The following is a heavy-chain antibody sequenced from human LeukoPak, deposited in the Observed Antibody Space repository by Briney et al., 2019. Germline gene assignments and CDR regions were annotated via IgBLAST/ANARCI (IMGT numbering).Heavy chain of an antibody. CDR3: ARGGSYYGSGKDWFDP. CDR2: IIPILGIA. CDR1: GGTFSSYA. Sequence: SVKVSCKASGGTFSSYAISWVRQAPGQGLEWMAGIIPILGIANYAQKFQGRVTITADKSTSTAYMELSSLRSEDTAVYYCARGGSYYGSGKDWFDPWGQGTLVTVSS. D-gene: IGHD3-10*01. V-gene: IGHV1-69*10. J-gene: IGHJ5*02.